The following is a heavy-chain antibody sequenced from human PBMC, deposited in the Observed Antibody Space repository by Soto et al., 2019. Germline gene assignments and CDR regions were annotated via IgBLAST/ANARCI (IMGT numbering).Heavy chain of an antibody. V-gene: IGHV3-53*01. D-gene: IGHD5-12*01. CDR2: IYSGGST. J-gene: IGHJ4*02. CDR1: GFTVSSNY. Sequence: GGSLRLSCEASGFTVSSNYMSWVRQAPGKGLEWVSVIYSGGSTYYADSVKGRFTISRDNSKNTLYLQMNSLRAEDTAVYYCARVDGYNYYADYWGQGTLVTVSS. CDR3: ARVDGYNYYADY.